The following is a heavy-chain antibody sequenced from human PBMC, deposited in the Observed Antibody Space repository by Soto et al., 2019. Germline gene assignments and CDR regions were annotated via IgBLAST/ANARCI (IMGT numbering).Heavy chain of an antibody. D-gene: IGHD3-16*01. J-gene: IGHJ4*02. V-gene: IGHV4-59*01. Sequence: SETLSLTCTVSGGSISSYYWSWIRQPPGKGLEWIGYIYYSGSTNYNPSLKSRVTISVDTSKNQFSLKLSSVTAADTAVYYCARVLRGHLGEFDYWGQGTLVTVSS. CDR3: ARVLRGHLGEFDY. CDR1: GGSISSYY. CDR2: IYYSGST.